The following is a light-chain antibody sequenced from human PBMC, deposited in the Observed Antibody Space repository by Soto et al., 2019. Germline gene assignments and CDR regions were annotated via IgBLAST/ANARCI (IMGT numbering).Light chain of an antibody. J-gene: IGLJ3*02. V-gene: IGLV1-40*01. CDR2: HNN. Sequence: QSVLTQPPSVSGAPGQRVTISCTGSSSNIGSGYDVHWYQQLPGTAPKLLIYHNNNRPSGVPDRFSGSKSGTSASLAITGLQAEDEADYYCSSYTSDSTLVFGGGTKVTVL. CDR1: SSNIGSGYD. CDR3: SSYTSDSTLV.